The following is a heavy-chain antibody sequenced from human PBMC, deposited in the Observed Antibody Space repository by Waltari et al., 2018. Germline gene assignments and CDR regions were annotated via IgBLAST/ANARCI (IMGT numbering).Heavy chain of an antibody. J-gene: IGHJ4*02. CDR2: INPKSGDT. D-gene: IGHD3-3*01. CDR3: ARSGGGTTSFGVAE. Sequence: QVQPVQSGAAVKKSAASVKVSCQASGYTFTDFSIHWVRQAPGQGLEWMGRINPKSGDTSYAQRFQGRVTMTGDTSISTAYMEVTGLRSDDTAIYYCARSGGGTTSFGVAEWGQGSLVTVSS. CDR1: GYTFTDFS. V-gene: IGHV1-2*06.